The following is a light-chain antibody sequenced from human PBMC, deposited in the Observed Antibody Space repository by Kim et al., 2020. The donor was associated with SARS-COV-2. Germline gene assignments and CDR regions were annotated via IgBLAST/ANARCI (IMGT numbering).Light chain of an antibody. Sequence: DVQMTQSPSSLSASVGDRLTITCQTSQDIANYLNWYQQKPGKAPTLLIYEASTLETGVPSRFSGRGSATDFTFTISSLQPEDIATYYCQQNDTRPLTFGGGTKVDIK. CDR1: QDIANY. V-gene: IGKV1-33*01. CDR3: QQNDTRPLT. J-gene: IGKJ4*01. CDR2: EAS.